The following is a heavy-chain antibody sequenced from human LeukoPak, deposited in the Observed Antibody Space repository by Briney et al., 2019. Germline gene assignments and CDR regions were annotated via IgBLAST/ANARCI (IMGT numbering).Heavy chain of an antibody. Sequence: SETLSLTCAVYGGSFSGYYWSWIRQPPGKGLEWIGEINHSGSTNYNPSLKSRVTISVDTSKNQFSLKLSSVTAADTAVYYCARGIKQWLVRNAFDIXXQGTMVTVS. CDR3: ARGIKQWLVRNAFDI. J-gene: IGHJ3*02. CDR2: INHSGST. V-gene: IGHV4-34*01. CDR1: GGSFSGYY. D-gene: IGHD6-19*01.